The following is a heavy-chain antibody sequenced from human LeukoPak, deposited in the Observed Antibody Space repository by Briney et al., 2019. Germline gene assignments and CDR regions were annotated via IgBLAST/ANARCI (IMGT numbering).Heavy chain of an antibody. Sequence: GASVKVSCKASGYTFTSYGISWVRQAPGQGLEWMGWISAYNGNTNYAQKLQGRVTMTTDTSTSTAYMELRSLRSDDTAVYYCAREQGGYENHDAFDIWGQGTMVTVSS. V-gene: IGHV1-18*01. CDR3: AREQGGYENHDAFDI. CDR2: ISAYNGNT. J-gene: IGHJ3*02. CDR1: GYTFTSYG. D-gene: IGHD5-12*01.